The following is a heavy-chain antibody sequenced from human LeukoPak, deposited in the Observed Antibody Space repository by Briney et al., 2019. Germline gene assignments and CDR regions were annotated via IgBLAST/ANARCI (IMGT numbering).Heavy chain of an antibody. Sequence: ASVKDSCKASGYTFTGYYMHWVRQAPGQGLEWMGWINPNSGGTNYAQKFQGRVTMTRDTSISTAYMELSRLRSDDTAVYYCARDPLIDIAVAGVEGMDVWGQGTTVTVSS. J-gene: IGHJ6*02. CDR1: GYTFTGYY. D-gene: IGHD6-19*01. V-gene: IGHV1-2*02. CDR2: INPNSGGT. CDR3: ARDPLIDIAVAGVEGMDV.